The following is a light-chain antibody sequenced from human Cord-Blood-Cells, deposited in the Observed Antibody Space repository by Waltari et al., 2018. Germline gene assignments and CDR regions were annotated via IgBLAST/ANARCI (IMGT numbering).Light chain of an antibody. CDR2: GKN. CDR3: NSRDSSGNPVV. Sequence: SSELTQDPAVSVALGQTVRITCQGASLRSYYASCYQQKPGQAPVLVIYGKNNRPSGIPDRFSGSSSGNTASLTITGAQAEDEADYYCNSRDSSGNPVVFGGGTKLTVL. V-gene: IGLV3-19*01. J-gene: IGLJ2*01. CDR1: SLRSYY.